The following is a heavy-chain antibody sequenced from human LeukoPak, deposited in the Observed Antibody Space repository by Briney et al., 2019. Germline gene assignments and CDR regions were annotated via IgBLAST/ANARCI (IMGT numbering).Heavy chain of an antibody. CDR2: INHSGST. Sequence: SETLSLTCAVYGGSFSGYYWSWIRQPPGKGLEWIGEINHSGSTNYNPSLKSRVTISVDTPKNQFSLKLSSVTAADTAVYYCARLTYGDSQVGYFDLWGRGTLVTVSS. J-gene: IGHJ2*01. CDR1: GGSFSGYY. V-gene: IGHV4-34*01. CDR3: ARLTYGDSQVGYFDL. D-gene: IGHD4-17*01.